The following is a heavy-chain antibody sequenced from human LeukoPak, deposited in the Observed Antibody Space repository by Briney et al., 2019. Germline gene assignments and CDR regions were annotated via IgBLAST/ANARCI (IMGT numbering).Heavy chain of an antibody. CDR1: GGSINSYY. D-gene: IGHD5-12*01. CDR2: IYYSGST. CDR3: ARLGRYSGYGYLDY. J-gene: IGHJ4*02. V-gene: IGHV4-59*08. Sequence: KASETLSLTCIVSGGSINSYYWSWIRQPPGKGLEWIGYIYYSGSTNYNPSLKSRVTISVDTSKNQFSLKLSSVTAADTAVYYCARLGRYSGYGYLDYWGQGTLVTVSS.